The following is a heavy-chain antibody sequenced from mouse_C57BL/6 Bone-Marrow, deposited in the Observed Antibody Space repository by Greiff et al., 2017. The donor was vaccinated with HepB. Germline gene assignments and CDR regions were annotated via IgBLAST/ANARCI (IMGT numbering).Heavy chain of an antibody. J-gene: IGHJ3*01. D-gene: IGHD4-1*01. CDR2: ISDGGSYT. Sequence: DVKLQESGGGLVKPGGSLKLSCAASGFTFSSYAMSWVRQTPEKRLEWVATISDGGSYTYYPDNVKGRFTISRDNAKNNLYLQMSHLKSEDTAMYYCARANWAFAYWGQGTLVTVSA. CDR3: ARANWAFAY. V-gene: IGHV5-4*03. CDR1: GFTFSSYA.